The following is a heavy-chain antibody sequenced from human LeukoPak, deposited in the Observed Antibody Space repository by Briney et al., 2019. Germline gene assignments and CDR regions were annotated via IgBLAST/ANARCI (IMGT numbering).Heavy chain of an antibody. CDR3: ARAQKNNYDNSGYYVDH. Sequence: GASVEVSCKASGYTFITHDINWVRQATGQGLEWMGWMNPNSTNSGFAQKFQGRVTIIMNTSISTAYMELSSLRSEGTAVYYCARAQKNNYDNSGYYVDHWGRGTLVTVSS. D-gene: IGHD3-22*01. J-gene: IGHJ4*02. CDR1: GYTFITHD. V-gene: IGHV1-8*03. CDR2: MNPNSTNS.